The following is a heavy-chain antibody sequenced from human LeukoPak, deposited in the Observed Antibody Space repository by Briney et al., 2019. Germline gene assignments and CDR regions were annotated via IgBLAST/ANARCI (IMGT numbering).Heavy chain of an antibody. CDR1: GGSISNYY. CDR3: ARHYSIMGGRLSEYWLDP. Sequence: SETLSLTCTISGGSISNYYWSWIRQPPGKGLEYIGFIYYSGTTNYNPSLKSRVTISVDTSKNQFSLKLSSATAADTAVYYCARHYSIMGGRLSEYWLDPWGQGTLVTVSS. D-gene: IGHD2-8*01. J-gene: IGHJ5*02. V-gene: IGHV4-59*08. CDR2: IYYSGTT.